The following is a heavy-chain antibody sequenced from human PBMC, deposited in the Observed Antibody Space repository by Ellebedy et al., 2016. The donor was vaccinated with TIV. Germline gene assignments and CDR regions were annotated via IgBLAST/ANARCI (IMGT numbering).Heavy chain of an antibody. CDR3: ARRQLYMSDY. CDR2: MNPNSGNT. J-gene: IGHJ4*02. CDR1: GYIFTNSD. D-gene: IGHD1-1*01. V-gene: IGHV1-8*01. Sequence: AASVKVSCKASGYIFTNSDINWVRQATGQGLEWMGWMNPNSGNTGYAQKFQGRVTMTRNTSISTAYMELTSLRSEDTAVYFCARRQLYMSDYWGQGTLVTVSS.